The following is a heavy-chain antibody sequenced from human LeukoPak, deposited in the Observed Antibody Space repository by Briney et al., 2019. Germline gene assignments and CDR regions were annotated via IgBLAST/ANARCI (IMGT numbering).Heavy chain of an antibody. CDR2: INPNSGGT. CDR3: ARGGYSRTYYYYYMDV. Sequence: ASVKVSCKASGYTFTDYYMHWVRQAPGQGLGWMGWINPNSGGTNYAQKFQGRVTMTRDTSISTAYMELSRLKSDDTAVYYCARGGYSRTYYYYYMDVWGKGTTVTISS. V-gene: IGHV1-2*02. J-gene: IGHJ6*03. CDR1: GYTFTDYY. D-gene: IGHD6-13*01.